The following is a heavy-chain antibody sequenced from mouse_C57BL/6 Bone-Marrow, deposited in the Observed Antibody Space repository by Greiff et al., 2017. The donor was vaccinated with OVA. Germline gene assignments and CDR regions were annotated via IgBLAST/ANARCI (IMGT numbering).Heavy chain of an antibody. V-gene: IGHV1-52*01. CDR2: IDPSDSAT. J-gene: IGHJ4*01. CDR3: AREEYKDAMDY. CDR1: GYTFTSYW. Sequence: QVQLQQPGAELVRPGSSVKLSCKASGYTFTSYWMHWVKQRPIQGLEWIGNIDPSDSATHYNQKFKDKATLTVDKSSSTAYMQLSSLTSEDSAVYYCAREEYKDAMDYWGQGTSVTVSS. D-gene: IGHD5-1*01.